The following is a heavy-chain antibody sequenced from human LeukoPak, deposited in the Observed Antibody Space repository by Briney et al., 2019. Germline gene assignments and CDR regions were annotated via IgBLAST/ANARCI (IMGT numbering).Heavy chain of an antibody. V-gene: IGHV4-39*01. CDR1: GGSISSSSYY. J-gene: IGHJ6*03. CDR2: IYYSGST. Sequence: SETLSLTCTVSGGSISSSSYYWGWIRQPPGKGLEWIGSIYYSGSTYYNPSLKSRVTISVDTSKNQFSLKLSSVTAADTAVYYCARLYSPRPLRYFDWPRDYYYMDVWGKGTTVTVSS. CDR3: ARLYSPRPLRYFDWPRDYYYMDV. D-gene: IGHD3-9*01.